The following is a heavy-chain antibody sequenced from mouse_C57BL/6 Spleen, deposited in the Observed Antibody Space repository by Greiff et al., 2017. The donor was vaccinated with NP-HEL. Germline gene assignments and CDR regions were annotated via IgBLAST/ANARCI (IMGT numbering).Heavy chain of an antibody. CDR2: INYDGSST. CDR3: AREGGYAMDY. J-gene: IGHJ4*01. CDR1: GFTFSDYY. V-gene: IGHV5-16*01. Sequence: EVKLMESEGGLVQPGSSMKLSCTASGFTFSDYYMAWVRQVPEKGLEWVANINYDGSSTYYLDSLKSRFIISRDNAKNILYLQMSSLKSEDTATYYCAREGGYAMDYWGQGTSVTVSS.